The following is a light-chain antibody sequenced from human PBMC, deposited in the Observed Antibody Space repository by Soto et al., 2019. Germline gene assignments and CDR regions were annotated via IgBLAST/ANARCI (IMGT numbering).Light chain of an antibody. V-gene: IGKV3-20*01. Sequence: EIGLTKCPSTLTLSPGERATLSCRASQSVSSSYLAWYQQKPGQAPRLLIHGASSRATGIPDSFSGSGSGTDFTLTISSLEPEDFAVYYCHQYGSSPLTFGPGTKVDIK. J-gene: IGKJ3*01. CDR3: HQYGSSPLT. CDR2: GAS. CDR1: QSVSSSY.